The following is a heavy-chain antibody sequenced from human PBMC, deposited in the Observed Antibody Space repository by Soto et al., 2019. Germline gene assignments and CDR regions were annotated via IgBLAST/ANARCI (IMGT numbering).Heavy chain of an antibody. CDR2: IRGTAT. D-gene: IGHD1-1*01. V-gene: IGHV3-23*01. J-gene: IGHJ5*02. CDR3: AKCAGLMTTAGGWGKWVDP. Sequence: EVQLLESGGTLVQPGESLRLSCEVSGFSFSSFAMNWVRQAPGEGLEWVSSIRGTATSYADSVKGRCTISRDNSKTTVNRQRNTLRGEDTAVYYWAKCAGLMTTAGGWGKWVDPWGQGTLVIVSS. CDR1: GFSFSSFA.